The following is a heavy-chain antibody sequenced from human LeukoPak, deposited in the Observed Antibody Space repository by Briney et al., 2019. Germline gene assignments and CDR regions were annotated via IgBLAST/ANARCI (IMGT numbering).Heavy chain of an antibody. J-gene: IGHJ4*02. Sequence: ASVKVSCKASGYTFTGYYMHWVRQAPGQGLERMGRINPNSGGTNYAQKFQGRVTMTRDTSISTAYMELSRLRSDDTAVYYCARVSIRGYYYDSSGYYYYWGQGTLVTVSS. CDR3: ARVSIRGYYYDSSGYYYY. D-gene: IGHD3-22*01. CDR2: INPNSGGT. CDR1: GYTFTGYY. V-gene: IGHV1-2*06.